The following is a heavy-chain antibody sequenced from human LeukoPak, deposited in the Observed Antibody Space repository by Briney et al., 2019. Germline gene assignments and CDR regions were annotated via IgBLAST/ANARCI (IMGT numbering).Heavy chain of an antibody. CDR3: ARFEPRYYFDY. CDR1: GGSISSSSYY. CDR2: IYCSGST. V-gene: IGHV4-39*07. Sequence: SETLSLTCTVSGGSISSSSYYWGWIRQPPGKGLEWIGSIYCSGSTYYNPSLKSRVTISVDTSKNQFSLKLSSVTAADTAVYYCARFEPRYYFDYWGQGTLVTVSS. J-gene: IGHJ4*02. D-gene: IGHD3-9*01.